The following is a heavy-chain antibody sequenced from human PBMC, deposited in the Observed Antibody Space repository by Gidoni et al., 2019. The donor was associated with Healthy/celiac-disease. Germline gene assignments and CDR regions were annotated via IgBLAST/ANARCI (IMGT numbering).Heavy chain of an antibody. J-gene: IGHJ4*02. CDR1: GGSFSGYY. CDR2: INHSGST. D-gene: IGHD4-17*01. Sequence: QVQLQQWGAGLLKPSEILSLTCAVYGGSFSGYYWSWIRQPPGKGLEWIGEINHSGSTNYNPSLKSRVTISVDTSKNQFSLKLSSVTAADTAVYYCARSDYGDYYFDYWGQGTLVTVSS. CDR3: ARSDYGDYYFDY. V-gene: IGHV4-34*01.